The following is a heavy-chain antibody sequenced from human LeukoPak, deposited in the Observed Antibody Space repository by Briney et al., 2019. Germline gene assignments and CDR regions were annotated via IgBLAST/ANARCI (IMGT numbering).Heavy chain of an antibody. D-gene: IGHD5-12*01. CDR1: GVSISSYY. J-gene: IGHJ6*02. Sequence: SETLSLTCTVSGVSISSYYWSWIRQPPGKGLEWIGYIYYSGSTNYNPSLKSRVTISVDTSKNQFSLKLSSVTAADTAVYYCARHGGYDYWSLNYYYYYGMDVWGQGTTVTVSS. CDR3: ARHGGYDYWSLNYYYYYGMDV. CDR2: IYYSGST. V-gene: IGHV4-59*08.